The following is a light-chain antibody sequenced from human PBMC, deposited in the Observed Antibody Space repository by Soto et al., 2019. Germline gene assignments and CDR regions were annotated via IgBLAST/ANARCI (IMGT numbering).Light chain of an antibody. CDR3: QQYNDWPRT. Sequence: EIVMTQSPATLSVSPGERATLSCRATQSVSRNLAWYQQKPGQAPRLLIYGASTRATGIPAKFSGSGSGTEFTLTISSLQSEDFAVYYCQQYNDWPRTLGQGTKVDIK. CDR2: GAS. V-gene: IGKV3-15*01. J-gene: IGKJ1*01. CDR1: QSVSRN.